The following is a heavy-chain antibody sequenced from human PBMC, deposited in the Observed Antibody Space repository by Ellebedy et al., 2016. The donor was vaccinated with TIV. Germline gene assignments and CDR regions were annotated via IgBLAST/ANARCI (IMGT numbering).Heavy chain of an antibody. J-gene: IGHJ5*02. CDR3: ARDDYGSGSYYRNWFDP. V-gene: IGHV1-8*01. D-gene: IGHD3-10*01. CDR1: GYTFTTYD. Sequence: ASVKVSCKASGYTFTTYDINWVRQATGQGLEWMGWMNPNSGNTGYAQKFQGRVTMTRNTSISTAYMELSRLRSDDTAVYYCARDDYGSGSYYRNWFDPWGQGTLVTVSS. CDR2: MNPNSGNT.